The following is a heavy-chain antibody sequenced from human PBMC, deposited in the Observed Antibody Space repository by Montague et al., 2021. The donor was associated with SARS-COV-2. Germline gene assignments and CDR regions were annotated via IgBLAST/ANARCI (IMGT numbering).Heavy chain of an antibody. V-gene: IGHV4-34*01. CDR2: INHSANT. CDR3: ASGIYPSGSYYNRYYYGLNI. D-gene: IGHD3-10*01. J-gene: IGHJ6*02. Sequence: SETLSLTCAVYGASSSNYYWSWIRQSPGKGLEWVGEINHSANTKYNPSLKSPVTISIDTSKNQFSLKMTSVTAADTATYYCASGIYPSGSYYNRYYYGLNIWGPGTTVIVSS. CDR1: GASSSNYY.